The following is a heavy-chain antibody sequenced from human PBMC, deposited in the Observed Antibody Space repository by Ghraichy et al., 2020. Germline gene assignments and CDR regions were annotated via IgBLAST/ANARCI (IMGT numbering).Heavy chain of an antibody. J-gene: IGHJ5*02. CDR2: IYYSGST. CDR3: ARLGDWFDP. V-gene: IGHV4-59*01. CDR1: GGSISSYY. Sequence: SETLSLTCTVSGGSISSYYWSWIRQPPGKGLEWIGYIYYSGSTNYNPSLKSRVTISVDTSKNQFSLKLSSVTAADTAVYYCARLGDWFDPWGQGTLVTVSS. D-gene: IGHD3-16*01.